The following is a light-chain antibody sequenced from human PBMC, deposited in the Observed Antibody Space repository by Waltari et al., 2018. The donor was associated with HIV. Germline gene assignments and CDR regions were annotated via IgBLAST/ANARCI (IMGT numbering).Light chain of an antibody. J-gene: IGKJ4*01. CDR3: QQYYSLPPT. V-gene: IGKV4-1*01. Sequence: DIIMTQSPDSLAVSLGERVTINCKSSRNILYNSDNKNYLAWYQQKAGQAPRVRISWASTRPVGVPSSIRTFGVPERFSGSGSGTNFSLTISSLQEDDVAVYYCQQYYSLPPTFGGGTRVERK. CDR1: RNILYNSDNKNY. CDR2: WAS.